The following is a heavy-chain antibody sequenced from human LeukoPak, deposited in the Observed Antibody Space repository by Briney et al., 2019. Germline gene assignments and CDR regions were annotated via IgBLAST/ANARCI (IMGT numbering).Heavy chain of an antibody. D-gene: IGHD3-22*01. J-gene: IGHJ4*02. CDR2: IYHSGST. Sequence: PSETLSLTCAVSGGSISSGGYSWSWIRQPPGKGLEWIGYIYHSGSTYYNPSLKSRVTISVDRSKNQFSLKLSSVTAADTAVYYCARGTYYYDSSGYYWGSYFDYWGQGTLVTVSS. V-gene: IGHV4-30-2*01. CDR1: GGSISSGGYS. CDR3: ARGTYYYDSSGYYWGSYFDY.